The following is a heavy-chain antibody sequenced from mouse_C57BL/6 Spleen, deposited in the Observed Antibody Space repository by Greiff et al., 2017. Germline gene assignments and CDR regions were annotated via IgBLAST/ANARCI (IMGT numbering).Heavy chain of an antibody. Sequence: EVKLVESGGGLVKPGGSLKLSCAASGFTFSSYAMSWVRQTPEKRLEWVATISDGGSYTYYPDNVKGRFTISRDNAKNNLYLQMSHLKSEDTAMYYCARDPVYDYDAFCDYWGQGTTLTVSS. CDR2: ISDGGSYT. J-gene: IGHJ2*01. V-gene: IGHV5-4*01. CDR3: ARDPVYDYDAFCDY. D-gene: IGHD2-4*01. CDR1: GFTFSSYA.